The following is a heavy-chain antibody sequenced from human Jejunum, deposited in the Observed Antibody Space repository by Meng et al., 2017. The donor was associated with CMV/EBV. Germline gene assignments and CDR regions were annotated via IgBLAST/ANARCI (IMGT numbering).Heavy chain of an antibody. J-gene: IGHJ4*02. Sequence: EVQLVSLGGDCVQPEESLRLPCAASGLTVSSNYMSWLRQAPGKGLEWVSILYSSGITYYADSVKGRFTISRDNSKNTLYFQMNTLRAEDTAVYYCARWSGTYYDYWGQGTLVTVSS. CDR3: ARWSGTYYDY. D-gene: IGHD1-26*01. CDR2: LYSSGIT. V-gene: IGHV3-66*01. CDR1: GLTVSSNY.